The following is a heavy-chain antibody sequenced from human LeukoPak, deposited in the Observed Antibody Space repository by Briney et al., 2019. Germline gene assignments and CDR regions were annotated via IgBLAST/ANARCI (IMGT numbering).Heavy chain of an antibody. V-gene: IGHV1-2*02. J-gene: IGHJ3*02. Sequence: GASVKVSCKASGYTFTGCYMHWVRQAPGQGLEWMGWINPNSGGTNYAQKFQGRVTMTRDTSISTSYMDLSRLRSDDTAVYYCARDLLDTTMARRAFDIWGQGTMVTVSS. CDR1: GYTFTGCY. D-gene: IGHD5-18*01. CDR2: INPNSGGT. CDR3: ARDLLDTTMARRAFDI.